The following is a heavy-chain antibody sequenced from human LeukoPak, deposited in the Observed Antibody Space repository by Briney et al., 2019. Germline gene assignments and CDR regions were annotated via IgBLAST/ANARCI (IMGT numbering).Heavy chain of an antibody. J-gene: IGHJ4*02. CDR1: GFTFSSYA. D-gene: IGHD6-13*01. Sequence: GSLRLSCAASGFTFSSYAINWVRQAPGKGLEWIGEINHSGSTNYNPSLKSRVTISVDTSKNQFSLKLSSVTAADTAVYYCARGAGIAAAGTLFDYWGQGTLVTVSS. V-gene: IGHV4-34*01. CDR3: ARGAGIAAAGTLFDY. CDR2: INHSGST.